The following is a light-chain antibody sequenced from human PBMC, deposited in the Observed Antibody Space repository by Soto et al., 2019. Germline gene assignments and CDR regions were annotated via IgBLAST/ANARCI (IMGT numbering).Light chain of an antibody. CDR1: QSISNS. V-gene: IGKV1-39*01. J-gene: IGKJ2*01. Sequence: DIQMTQSLASLVASVGDRVTITCRASQSISNSLSWYQQKPGKAPNSLIYVASTLQSGGPSRFSGSGSWTDFTPTISSLQPEDVATYYCQQTFSPHYTFGQGTKVEIK. CDR3: QQTFSPHYT. CDR2: VAS.